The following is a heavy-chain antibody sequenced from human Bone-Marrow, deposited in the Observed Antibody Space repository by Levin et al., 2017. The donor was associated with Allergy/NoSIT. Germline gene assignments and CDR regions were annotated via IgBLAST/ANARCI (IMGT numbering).Heavy chain of an antibody. D-gene: IGHD3-22*01. CDR2: TSRTGGST. CDR3: AKDRGYAYDNRGYYGFGED. Sequence: PSETLSLTCAASGFTFDAYAMSWVRQAPGRGLEWVSATSRTGGSTYYADSVKGRFTISRDNSMNTLYLQMNSLRAEDTAVYYCAKDRGYAYDNRGYYGFGEDWGQGTRVTVSS. CDR1: GFTFDAYA. V-gene: IGHV3-23*01. J-gene: IGHJ4*02.